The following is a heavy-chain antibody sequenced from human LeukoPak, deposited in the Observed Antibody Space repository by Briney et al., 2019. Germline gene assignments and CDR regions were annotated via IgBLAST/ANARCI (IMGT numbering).Heavy chain of an antibody. CDR1: GFTFSSYA. J-gene: IGHJ4*02. V-gene: IGHV3-23*01. CDR2: ISGSGGST. CDR3: ASSSHIYYFDY. D-gene: IGHD3-3*02. Sequence: TGGSLRLSCAASGFTFSSYAMSWVRQAPGKGLEWVSAISGSGGSTYYADSVKGRFTTSRDNSKNTLYLQMNSLRAEDTAVYYCASSSHIYYFDYWGQGTLVTVSS.